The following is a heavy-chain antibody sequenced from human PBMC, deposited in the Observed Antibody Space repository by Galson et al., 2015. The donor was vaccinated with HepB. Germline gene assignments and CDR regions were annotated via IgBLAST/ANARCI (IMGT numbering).Heavy chain of an antibody. CDR3: ARDYDLVGTTTTRPFYS. CDR1: RYIFTDYY. Sequence: SVKVSCKASRYIFTDYYMHWVRQAPGQGLEWMGRINPNSGDTDYARKFQGRVTVTRDTSISTAYLEVTWLTSDDAAVYYCARDYDLVGTTTTRPFYSWGQGTLVTVSS. V-gene: IGHV1-2*06. CDR2: INPNSGDT. J-gene: IGHJ4*02. D-gene: IGHD1-26*01.